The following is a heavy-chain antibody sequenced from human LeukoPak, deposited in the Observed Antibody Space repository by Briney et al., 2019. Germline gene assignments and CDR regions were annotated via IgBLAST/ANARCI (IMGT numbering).Heavy chain of an antibody. Sequence: SETLSLTCTVSGGSISSYYWSWIRQPPGKGLEWIGYIYYSGSTNYNPSLKSRVTISVDTPKNQFSLKLSSVTAADTAVYYCARVSLYYDILTGYHNWFDPWGQGTLVTVSS. CDR1: GGSISSYY. CDR3: ARVSLYYDILTGYHNWFDP. V-gene: IGHV4-59*01. D-gene: IGHD3-9*01. J-gene: IGHJ5*02. CDR2: IYYSGST.